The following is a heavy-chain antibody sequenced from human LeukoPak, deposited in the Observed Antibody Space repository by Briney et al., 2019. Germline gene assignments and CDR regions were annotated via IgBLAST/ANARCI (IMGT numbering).Heavy chain of an antibody. V-gene: IGHV4-59*08. CDR1: NDSLINYY. CDR2: IYYIGST. J-gene: IGHJ6*03. Sequence: PSETLSLTCTVSNDSLINYYWSWIRQSPGKGLEWIGYIYYIGSTKNPSLKSRVTILLDMSKNQFSLKLSSVSAADTAVYYCARGYYFMDVWGKGTRVTVS. CDR3: ARGYYFMDV.